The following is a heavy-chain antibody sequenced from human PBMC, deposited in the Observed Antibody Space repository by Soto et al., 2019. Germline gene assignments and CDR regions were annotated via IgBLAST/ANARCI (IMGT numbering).Heavy chain of an antibody. CDR2: INHSGST. CDR3: ARVRREYSFYDFYYYYYYMDV. J-gene: IGHJ6*03. V-gene: IGHV4-34*01. CDR1: GVSFSGYY. D-gene: IGHD5-12*01. Sequence: SETLSLTCAVYGVSFSGYYWSWIRQPPGKGLEWIGEINHSGSTNYNPSLKSRVTISVDTSKNQSSLKLSSVTAADTAVYYCARVRREYSFYDFYYYYYYMDVWCKGTTVTVSS.